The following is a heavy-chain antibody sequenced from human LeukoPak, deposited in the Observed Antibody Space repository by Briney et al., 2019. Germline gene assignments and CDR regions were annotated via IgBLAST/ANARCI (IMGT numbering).Heavy chain of an antibody. D-gene: IGHD4-17*01. CDR1: GFTFDSYW. Sequence: GGSLRLSCAASGFTFDSYWMHWVRQTPGKGLVWVSRINSDGGITTYADSVKGRFTISRDNAKNTLYLQLNSLRAEDTALYYCARYDYGDYGGDYRGQGTLVTVSS. CDR3: ARYDYGDYGGDY. J-gene: IGHJ4*02. V-gene: IGHV3-74*01. CDR2: INSDGGIT.